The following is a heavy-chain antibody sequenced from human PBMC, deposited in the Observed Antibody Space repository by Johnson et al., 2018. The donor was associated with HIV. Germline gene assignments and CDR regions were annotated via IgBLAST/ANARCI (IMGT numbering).Heavy chain of an antibody. CDR1: GFTFSSYG. CDR2: IWFDGSNK. D-gene: IGHD5-24*01. Sequence: QMQLVESGGGVVQPGRSLRLSCTASGFTFSSYGMHWVRQAPGKGLEWVAVIWFDGSNKYYADSVKGRFTISRDNSKNTLYLRMNSLRAEDTAVYLCAKERGKRWLHPRDAFDIWGQGTMVTVSS. J-gene: IGHJ3*02. V-gene: IGHV3-33*06. CDR3: AKERGKRWLHPRDAFDI.